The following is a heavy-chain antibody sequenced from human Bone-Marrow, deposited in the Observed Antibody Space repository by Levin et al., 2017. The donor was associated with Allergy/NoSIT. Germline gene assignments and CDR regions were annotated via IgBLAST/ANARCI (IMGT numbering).Heavy chain of an antibody. J-gene: IGHJ4*02. CDR2: INGDGSTT. Sequence: PGGSLRLSCAASGFTFSAYWMHWVRQLPGKGLVWVSHINGDGSTTTYADSVKGRFTISRDNAKNTLYLQMNSLRAEDTAVYYCARVSSAYDFWSGYYSPFDHWGQGNLVTVSS. CDR1: GFTFSAYW. CDR3: ARVSSAYDFWSGYYSPFDH. V-gene: IGHV3-74*01. D-gene: IGHD3-3*01.